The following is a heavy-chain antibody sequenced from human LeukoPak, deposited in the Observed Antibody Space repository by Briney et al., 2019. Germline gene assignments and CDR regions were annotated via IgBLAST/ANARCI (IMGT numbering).Heavy chain of an antibody. Sequence: PGGSLRLSCAASGFTFSNSGMSWVRQAPGKGLEWVSGIGGSTYYRDSVKGRFTISRDNSKNTLYLQMNSLRVEDTAVYYCAIPSGSYDYWGQGTLVTVSS. CDR2: IGGST. CDR1: GFTFSNSG. CDR3: AIPSGSYDY. D-gene: IGHD1-26*01. V-gene: IGHV3-23*01. J-gene: IGHJ4*02.